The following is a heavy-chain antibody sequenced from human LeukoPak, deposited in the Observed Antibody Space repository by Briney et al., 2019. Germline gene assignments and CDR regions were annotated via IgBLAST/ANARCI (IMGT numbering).Heavy chain of an antibody. V-gene: IGHV3-15*01. CDR2: IKTKNAGGTT. Sequence: GGSRRLSCPASGFTFSNAWMTWVRQAPGKGLEWVGRIKTKNAGGTTDYAAPVKGRFTISRDDAKNTLFLQMNSLKTDDTAVYYCATEGFEYTGSWVAFDIWGQGTTVTVSS. D-gene: IGHD1-26*01. J-gene: IGHJ3*02. CDR1: GFTFSNAW. CDR3: ATEGFEYTGSWVAFDI.